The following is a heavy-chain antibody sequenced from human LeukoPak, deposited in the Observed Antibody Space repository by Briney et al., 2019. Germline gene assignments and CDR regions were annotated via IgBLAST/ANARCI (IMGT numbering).Heavy chain of an antibody. J-gene: IGHJ4*02. Sequence: ASVKVSCKASGHAFSTSHIHCGRQAPAQRPEEMGLINLSDDSTLYAHNFQGRVTMTRDTSTSTIYMELNSLTSADTAVYFCAREPAVWACYFDFWGQGTLVIVFS. CDR2: INLSDDST. D-gene: IGHD1-26*01. CDR1: GHAFSTSH. V-gene: IGHV1-46*01. CDR3: AREPAVWACYFDF.